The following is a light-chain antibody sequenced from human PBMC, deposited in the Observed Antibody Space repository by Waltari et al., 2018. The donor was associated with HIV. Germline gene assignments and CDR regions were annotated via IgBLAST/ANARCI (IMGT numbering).Light chain of an antibody. CDR3: NSRDSSGNHYV. CDR1: SLRSYY. V-gene: IGLV3-19*01. Sequence: SSELTQDPAVSVALGQTVRITCQGDSLRSYYASRYQQKTGQAPVLVIYGKNNRPSGIPDRFSGSSSGNTASLTITGAQAEDEADYYCNSRDSSGNHYVFGTGTKVTVL. J-gene: IGLJ1*01. CDR2: GKN.